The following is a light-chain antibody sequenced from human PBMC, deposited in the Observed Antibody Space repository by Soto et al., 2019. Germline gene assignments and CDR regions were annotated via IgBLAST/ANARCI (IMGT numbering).Light chain of an antibody. CDR2: HAS. CDR3: QQGKNFPYT. CDR1: QDIGDW. V-gene: IGKV1-12*01. J-gene: IGKJ2*01. Sequence: IQMTQSPSTVSASVGDRVDISCRAAQDIGDWLAWYQQRPGEAPKLLIYHASTLHTGVPPRFSGTRSGTLFTLSVSGLQPEDFATYYCQQGKNFPYTFGQGTRLET.